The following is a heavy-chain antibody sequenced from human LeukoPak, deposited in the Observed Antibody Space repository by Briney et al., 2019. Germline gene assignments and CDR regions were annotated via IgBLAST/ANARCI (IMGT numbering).Heavy chain of an antibody. CDR1: GFTFSSYA. CDR3: ARDPETFHRASGSYYMPH. Sequence: GGSLRLSCAASGFTFSSYAMSWVRQAPGKGPEWVSAIGGSGGYIYYADSVKGRFTISRDNSKNTLNLQMISLRAEDTAVYYCARDPETFHRASGSYYMPHWGRGTPVTVSS. J-gene: IGHJ4*02. V-gene: IGHV3-23*01. CDR2: IGGSGGYI. D-gene: IGHD3-10*01.